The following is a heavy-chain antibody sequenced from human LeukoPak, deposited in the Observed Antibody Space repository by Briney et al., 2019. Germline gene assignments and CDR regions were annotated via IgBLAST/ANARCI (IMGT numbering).Heavy chain of an antibody. CDR3: AREGREGRGFDY. D-gene: IGHD1-26*01. J-gene: IGHJ4*02. CDR2: IKQGGSEK. CDR1: GFTFSNDW. Sequence: TGGSLTLSCAASGFTFSNDWMSWVRPAAGEGRGWVANIKQGGSEKHYVDYVQGRFTISRDDTKNSLYLQMNGLRAEDTALYTCAREGREGRGFDYWGQGTLVTVSS. V-gene: IGHV3-7*01.